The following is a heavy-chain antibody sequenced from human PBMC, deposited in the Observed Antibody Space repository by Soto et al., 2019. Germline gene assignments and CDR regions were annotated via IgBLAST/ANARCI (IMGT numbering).Heavy chain of an antibody. V-gene: IGHV3-21*01. CDR1: GFTFSSYS. CDR2: ISSSSSYI. CDR3: ARAVSRYYYGMDD. J-gene: IGHJ6*02. Sequence: EVQLVESGGGLVKPGGSLRLSCAASGFTFSSYSMNWVRLAPGKGLEWVSSISSSSSYIYYADSVKGRFTITRDNAKNSLYPQINTLRAEDTAVYYCARAVSRYYYGMDDWGQGTTVTVSS.